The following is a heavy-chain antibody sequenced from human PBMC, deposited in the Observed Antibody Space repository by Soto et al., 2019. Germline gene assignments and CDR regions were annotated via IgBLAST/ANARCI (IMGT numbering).Heavy chain of an antibody. CDR2: INSDGSTT. CDR1: GFTFSSYW. CDR3: AKDRSSGAYNWFDA. D-gene: IGHD6-19*01. Sequence: EVQLVESGGGLVQPGGSLRLSCTASGFTFSSYWMHWVRQAPGKGLVWVSHINSDGSTTNYADSVKGRFTISRDNAKNTLYLQMNSLRAEDTAVYYCAKDRSSGAYNWFDAWGQGILVTVSS. J-gene: IGHJ5*02. V-gene: IGHV3-74*01.